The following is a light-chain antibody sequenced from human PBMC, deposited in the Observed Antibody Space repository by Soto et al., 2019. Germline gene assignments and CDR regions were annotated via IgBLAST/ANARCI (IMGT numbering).Light chain of an antibody. CDR3: QQYGSSRIP. V-gene: IGKV3-20*01. J-gene: IGKJ5*01. Sequence: EIVMPQSPATLSVSPGERATPSCRASQSVSSNLAWYQHKPGQAPRLLIYGASSRATGIPDRFSGSGSGTDFTLNINRLEPEDFAVYYCQQYGSSRIPFGQGTRLEI. CDR2: GAS. CDR1: QSVSSN.